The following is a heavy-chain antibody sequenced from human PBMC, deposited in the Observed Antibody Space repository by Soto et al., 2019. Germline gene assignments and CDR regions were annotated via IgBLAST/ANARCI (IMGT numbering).Heavy chain of an antibody. J-gene: IGHJ4*01. CDR1: GYTFTNYY. Sequence: QVQLVQSGAEVKKPGASLKVSCKASGYTFTNYYIHWVRQAPAQGLEWMGMITPAGGSTTYAQNFQGRVTLTRDTSTSAVYMELRRLRSDDTATYYCAGEARVGTTAGLFAYWGQGILVTVSS. CDR2: ITPAGGST. V-gene: IGHV1-46*01. D-gene: IGHD1-1*01. CDR3: AGEARVGTTAGLFAY.